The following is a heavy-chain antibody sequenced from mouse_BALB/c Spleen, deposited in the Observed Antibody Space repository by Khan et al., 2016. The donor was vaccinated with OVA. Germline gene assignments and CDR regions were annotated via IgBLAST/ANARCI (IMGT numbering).Heavy chain of an antibody. D-gene: IGHD2-14*01. CDR3: VRDGDYYRNDGWFAY. Sequence: VKLKQSGAELARPGASVKMSCKASGYTFTSYTIHWIKLRPGQGLEWIGYINPSNGYTNYNQKFKDKATLTAAKSSTTAYMQLSSLTSDDSAVYNCVRDGDYYRNDGWFAYWGQGTLVTVSA. CDR1: GYTFTSYT. CDR2: INPSNGYT. J-gene: IGHJ3*01. V-gene: IGHV1-4*01.